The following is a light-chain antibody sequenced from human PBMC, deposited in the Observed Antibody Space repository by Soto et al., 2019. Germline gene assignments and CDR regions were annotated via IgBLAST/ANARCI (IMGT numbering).Light chain of an antibody. Sequence: QSVLTQPPSASGSPGHSVTISCTGTSSDVGGYNYVSWYQQHPGKAPQLMIYEVSRRPSGVPDRFSGSKSGNTASLTVSGLQAEDEADYYCSSYAGSNTYLFGGGTQLTVL. CDR2: EVS. CDR1: SSDVGGYNY. CDR3: SSYAGSNTYL. J-gene: IGLJ2*01. V-gene: IGLV2-8*01.